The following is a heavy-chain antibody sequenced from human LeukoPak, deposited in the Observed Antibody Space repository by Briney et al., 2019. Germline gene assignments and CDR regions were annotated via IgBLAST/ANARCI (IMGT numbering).Heavy chain of an antibody. Sequence: ASVKVSCKVSGYTLTELSMHWVRQAPGKGLEWMGGFDPEDGETFYAQKFQGRVTMTEDTSTDTAYMELSSLRSEDTAVYYCATDYYYDSSGSYYTVDYWGQGTLVTVSS. J-gene: IGHJ4*02. CDR2: FDPEDGET. CDR1: GYTLTELS. CDR3: ATDYYYDSSGSYYTVDY. V-gene: IGHV1-24*01. D-gene: IGHD3-22*01.